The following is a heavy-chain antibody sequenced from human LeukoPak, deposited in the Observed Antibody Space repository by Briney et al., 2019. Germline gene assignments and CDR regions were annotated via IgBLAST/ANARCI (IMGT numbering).Heavy chain of an antibody. CDR3: ARRDDGYDYGIDV. CDR1: GFTVSSHY. J-gene: IGHJ6*02. V-gene: IGHV3-53*01. CDR2: IYSGGNT. D-gene: IGHD1-1*01. Sequence: GSLRLSCTASGFTVSSHYITWVRQAPGKGLEWVSLIYSGGNTFYADSVKGRFTISRDNSKTTLYLQMNSLRAEDTAVYYCARRDDGYDYGIDVWGQGTTVTVSS.